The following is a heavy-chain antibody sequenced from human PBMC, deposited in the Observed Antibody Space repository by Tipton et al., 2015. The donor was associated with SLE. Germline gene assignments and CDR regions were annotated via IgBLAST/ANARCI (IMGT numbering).Heavy chain of an antibody. CDR3: AREPRPRGALKGAFDI. J-gene: IGHJ3*02. CDR1: GGSISSYY. V-gene: IGHV4-59*01. Sequence: TLSLTCTVSGGSISSYYWSWIRQPPGKGLEWIGYIYYTGSTKFEPSLKSRVTFSVDRSKNQFSLNLRSVTAADTAVYYCAREPRPRGALKGAFDIWGQGTMVTVSS. CDR2: IYYTGST.